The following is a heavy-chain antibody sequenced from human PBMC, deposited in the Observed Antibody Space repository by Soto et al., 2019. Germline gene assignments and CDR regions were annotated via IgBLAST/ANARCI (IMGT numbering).Heavy chain of an antibody. D-gene: IGHD2-2*01. CDR2: ISGSGGST. V-gene: IGHV3-23*01. Sequence: GGSLRLSCAASGFTFSSYAMSWVRQAPGKGLEWVSAISGSGGSTYYADSVKGRFTISRDNSKNTLYLQMNSLRAEDTAVYYCAKGPLSQLPYGSNWFDPWGQGTLVTVS. J-gene: IGHJ5*02. CDR1: GFTFSSYA. CDR3: AKGPLSQLPYGSNWFDP.